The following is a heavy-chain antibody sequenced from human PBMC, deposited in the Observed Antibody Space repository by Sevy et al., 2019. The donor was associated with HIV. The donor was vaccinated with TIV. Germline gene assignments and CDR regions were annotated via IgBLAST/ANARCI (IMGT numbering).Heavy chain of an antibody. CDR1: GFTFSSYW. CDR2: IKQDGSEK. CDR3: VKDIAAPGIDCY. Sequence: GGSLRLSCAASGFTFSSYWMSWVRQAPGKGLEWVANIKQDGSEKYYVDSVKGRFTISRDTSKNTLYLQMNSLRVEDTAIYYCVKDIAAPGIDCYWDQGTLVTVSS. J-gene: IGHJ4*02. D-gene: IGHD6-13*01. V-gene: IGHV3-7*03.